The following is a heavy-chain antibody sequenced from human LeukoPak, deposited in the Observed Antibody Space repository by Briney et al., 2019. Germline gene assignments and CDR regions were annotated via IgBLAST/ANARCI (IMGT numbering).Heavy chain of an antibody. CDR1: GGSFSGYY. V-gene: IGHV4-34*01. CDR2: INHSGST. J-gene: IGHJ6*03. CDR3: ARESFFRSLGVVGATSSYMDV. D-gene: IGHD1-26*01. Sequence: PSETLSLTCAVYGGSFSGYYWSWIRQPPGKGLEWIGEINHSGSTNYNPSLKSRVTISVDTSKNQFSLKLSSVTAADTAVYYCARESFFRSLGVVGATSSYMDVWGKGTTVTVSS.